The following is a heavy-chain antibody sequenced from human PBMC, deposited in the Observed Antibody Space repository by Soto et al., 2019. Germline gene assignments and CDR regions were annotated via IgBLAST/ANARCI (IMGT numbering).Heavy chain of an antibody. Sequence: GGSLRLSCAASGFTFNNAWMRWVRQAPGKGLEWVGRIKSETDGGTRDYAAPVKGRFTISRDDSKNTLYLQMNSLKTEDTAVYYCTTEVDYYDSSGYYRYYFDYWGQGTLVTVSS. J-gene: IGHJ4*02. V-gene: IGHV3-15*01. CDR2: IKSETDGGTR. CDR1: GFTFNNAW. CDR3: TTEVDYYDSSGYYRYYFDY. D-gene: IGHD3-22*01.